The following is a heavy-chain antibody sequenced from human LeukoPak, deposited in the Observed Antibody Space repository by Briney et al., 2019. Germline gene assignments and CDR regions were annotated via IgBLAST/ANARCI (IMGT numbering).Heavy chain of an antibody. CDR2: IYSGGST. CDR3: ARVPNYGSGSGFDP. D-gene: IGHD3-10*01. CDR1: GFTVSSNY. J-gene: IGHJ5*02. V-gene: IGHV3-53*01. Sequence: GGSLRLSCAASGFTVSSNYMSWVRQAPGKGLEWVSVIYSGGSTYYADSVKGRFTISRDNSKNTLYLQMNSLRAEDTAAYYCARVPNYGSGSGFDPWGQGTLVTVSS.